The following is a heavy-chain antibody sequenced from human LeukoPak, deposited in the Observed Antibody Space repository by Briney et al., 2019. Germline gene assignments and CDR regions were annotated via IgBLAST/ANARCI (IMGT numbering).Heavy chain of an antibody. CDR2: IYSGGST. CDR1: GFTVSSNY. Sequence: GGSLRLSCVVSGFTVSSNYMSWSRQAPGKGLEWVSVIYSGGSTYYADSVKGRFTISRDNSKNTLYLQMNSLRAEDTAVYYCAGGQMFTSGGFDTWGQGALVTVSS. D-gene: IGHD6-19*01. CDR3: AGGQMFTSGGFDT. V-gene: IGHV3-66*01. J-gene: IGHJ5*02.